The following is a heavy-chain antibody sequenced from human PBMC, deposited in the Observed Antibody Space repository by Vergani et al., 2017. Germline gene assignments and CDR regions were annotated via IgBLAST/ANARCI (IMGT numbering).Heavy chain of an antibody. CDR3: AKDLEQLVYYFDY. J-gene: IGHJ4*02. D-gene: IGHD6-6*01. CDR2: ISGSGGST. V-gene: IGHV3-23*04. CDR1: GFTFDDYG. Sequence: EVQLVESGGGVVRPGGSLRLSCAASGFTFDDYGMSWVRQAPGKGLEWVSAISGSGGSTYYADSVKGRFTISRDNSKNTLYLQMNSLRAEDTAVYYCAKDLEQLVYYFDYWGQGTLVTVSS.